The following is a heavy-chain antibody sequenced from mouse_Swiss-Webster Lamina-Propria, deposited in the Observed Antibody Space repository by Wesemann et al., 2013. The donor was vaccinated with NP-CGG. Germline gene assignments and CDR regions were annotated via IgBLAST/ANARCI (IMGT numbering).Heavy chain of an antibody. Sequence: EYAGYISYSGSTYYNPSLKSRISITRDTSKNQYYLQLNSVTTEDTATYYCARYYRYDYFDYWGQGTTLTVSS. CDR3: ARYYRYDYFDY. V-gene: IGHV3-8*02. D-gene: IGHD2-14*01. CDR2: ISYSGST. J-gene: IGHJ2*01.